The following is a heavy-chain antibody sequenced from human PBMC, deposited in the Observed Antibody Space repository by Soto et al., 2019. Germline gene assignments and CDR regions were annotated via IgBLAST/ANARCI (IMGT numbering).Heavy chain of an antibody. V-gene: IGHV3-48*01. D-gene: IGHD2-2*01. CDR3: ARTVVVVPAAKFRGTIDY. CDR2: ISSSSSTI. Sequence: GGSLILSCAASGCTFSSYSMSWVSKTTGKGLEWVSYISSSSSTIYYADSVKGRFTISRDNAKNSLYLQMNSLRAEDTAVYYCARTVVVVPAAKFRGTIDYWGQGTLVTVSS. J-gene: IGHJ4*02. CDR1: GCTFSSYS.